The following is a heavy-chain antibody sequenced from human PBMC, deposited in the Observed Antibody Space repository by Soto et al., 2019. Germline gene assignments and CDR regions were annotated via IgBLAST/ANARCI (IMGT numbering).Heavy chain of an antibody. V-gene: IGHV1-18*01. Sequence: QVELMQSGGEVKRPGASVKVSCKSSRYTFTSHGTSWVRQAPGQGLEWMGWISTFNGKTDSAQKFQGRITMTADTRTNTAYMELRNLRSDDTAVYYCARLLTEGATFREDAFDIWGQGTKVTVSS. CDR3: ARLLTEGATFREDAFDI. J-gene: IGHJ3*02. CDR2: ISTFNGKT. D-gene: IGHD1-26*01. CDR1: RYTFTSHG.